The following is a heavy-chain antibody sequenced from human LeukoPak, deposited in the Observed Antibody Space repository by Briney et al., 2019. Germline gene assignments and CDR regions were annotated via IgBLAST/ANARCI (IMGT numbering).Heavy chain of an antibody. CDR1: GGSISSSY. D-gene: IGHD6-13*01. V-gene: IGHV4-59*08. J-gene: IGHJ4*02. CDR3: ARWYSHYFDY. CDR2: IYYTGSA. Sequence: PSETLSLTCTVSGGSISSSYWSWIRQSPGKGLEWIGYIYYTGSANYNPSLKSRVTISVDTSKNQFSLKLSAVTAADTAVYYCARWYSHYFDYWGQGTLVTVSS.